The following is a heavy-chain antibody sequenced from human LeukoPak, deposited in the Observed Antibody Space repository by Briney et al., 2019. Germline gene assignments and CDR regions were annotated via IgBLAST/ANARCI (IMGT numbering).Heavy chain of an antibody. CDR1: GYSISSGYY. J-gene: IGHJ4*02. V-gene: IGHV4-38-2*02. CDR2: IYHSGST. Sequence: SETLSLTCTVSGYSISSGYYWGWIRQPPGKGLEWIGSIYHSGSTYYNPSLKSRVTISVDKSKNQFSLKLSSVTAADTAVYYCARDQRGSSTDYWGQGTLVTVSS. CDR3: ARDQRGSSTDY. D-gene: IGHD6-13*01.